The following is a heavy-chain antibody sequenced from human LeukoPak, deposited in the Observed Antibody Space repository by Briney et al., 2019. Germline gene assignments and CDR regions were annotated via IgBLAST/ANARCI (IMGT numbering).Heavy chain of an antibody. V-gene: IGHV4-4*09. D-gene: IGHD6-6*01. J-gene: IGHJ4*02. Sequence: PSETLSLTCTVYGDSISSYYWSWIRQPPGKGLEWIGYIHTGGGTSYIPSLKGRVTISIDTSKNQFSLKLSSVTAADSAVYYCARLTRLSTSPDRYYLDYWGQGTLVTVSS. CDR1: GDSISSYY. CDR3: ARLTRLSTSPDRYYLDY. CDR2: IHTGGGT.